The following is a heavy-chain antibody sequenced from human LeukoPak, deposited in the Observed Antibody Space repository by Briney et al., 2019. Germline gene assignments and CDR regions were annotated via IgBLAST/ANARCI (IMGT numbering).Heavy chain of an antibody. J-gene: IGHJ4*02. D-gene: IGHD1-26*01. CDR1: GXTFSDYY. V-gene: IGHV3-11*03. Sequence: NPGGSLRLSCAASGXTFSDYYMTWIRQAPGKGLEWVSYISNSSSYTNYADSVQGRFTISRDNAKKSLSLQMNSLRAEDTAVYYCARTRGGIVGATFDYWGQGTLVTVSS. CDR2: ISNSSSYT. CDR3: ARTRGGIVGATFDY.